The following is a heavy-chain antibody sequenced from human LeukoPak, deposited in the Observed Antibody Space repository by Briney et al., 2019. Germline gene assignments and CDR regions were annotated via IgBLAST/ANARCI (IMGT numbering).Heavy chain of an antibody. CDR3: ARGPLDY. J-gene: IGHJ4*02. CDR2: IYSGGST. Sequence: PGGSLRLSCAASGFTFSSYAMSWVRQAPGKGLEWVSVIYSGGSTYYADSVKGRFTISRDNSKNTLYLQMNSLRAEDTAVYYCARGPLDYWGQGTLVTVSS. V-gene: IGHV3-66*01. CDR1: GFTFSSYA.